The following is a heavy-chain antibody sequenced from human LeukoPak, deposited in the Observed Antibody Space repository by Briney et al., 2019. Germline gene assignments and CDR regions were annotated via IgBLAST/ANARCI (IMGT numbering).Heavy chain of an antibody. D-gene: IGHD2-2*01. V-gene: IGHV3-30-3*01. CDR1: GFTFSSYA. CDR3: ARESNVVVPAAMGPHAGFFDP. Sequence: GGSLRLSCAASGFTFSSYAMHWVRQAPGKGLEWVAVISYDGSNKYYADSVKGRFTISRDNSKNTLYLQMNSLRAEDTAVYYCARESNVVVPAAMGPHAGFFDPWGQGTLVTVSS. J-gene: IGHJ5*02. CDR2: ISYDGSNK.